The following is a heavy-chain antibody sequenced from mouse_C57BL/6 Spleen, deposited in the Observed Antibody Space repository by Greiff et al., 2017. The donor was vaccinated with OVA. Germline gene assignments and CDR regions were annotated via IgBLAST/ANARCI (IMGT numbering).Heavy chain of an antibody. V-gene: IGHV1-52*01. CDR1: GYTFTSYW. Sequence: VQLQQPGAELVRPGSSVKLSCKASGYTFTSYWMHWVKQRPIQGLEWIGNIDPSDSDTHYNQKFKDKATLTVDKSSSTAYMQLSSLTSEDSAVYYGARGGYGRDYAMDYWGQGTSVTVSS. D-gene: IGHD1-1*01. CDR3: ARGGYGRDYAMDY. CDR2: IDPSDSDT. J-gene: IGHJ4*01.